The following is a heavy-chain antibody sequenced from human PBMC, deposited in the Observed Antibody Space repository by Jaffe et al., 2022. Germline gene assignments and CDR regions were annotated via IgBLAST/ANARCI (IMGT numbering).Heavy chain of an antibody. Sequence: EVQLVESGGGLVQPGGSLRLSCAASGFTFSSYWMHWVRQAPGKGLVWVSRINSDGSSTSYADSVKGRFTISRDNAKNTLYLQMNSLRAEDTAVYYCARDYNDGWDYDFWSGYGGGYFDYWGQGTLVTVSS. CDR1: GFTFSSYW. CDR3: ARDYNDGWDYDFWSGYGGGYFDY. J-gene: IGHJ4*02. CDR2: INSDGSST. D-gene: IGHD3-3*01. V-gene: IGHV3-74*01.